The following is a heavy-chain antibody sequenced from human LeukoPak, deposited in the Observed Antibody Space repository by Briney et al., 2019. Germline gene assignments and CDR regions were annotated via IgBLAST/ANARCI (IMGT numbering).Heavy chain of an antibody. Sequence: PGGSLRLSCAASGFTFSSYSMNWVRQAPGKGLEWVSSISSSSSYIYYADSVKGRFTISRDNAKNSLYLQMNSLRAEDTAVYYCARGAYDSSGYYDSFGYWGQGTLVTVSS. D-gene: IGHD3-22*01. CDR2: ISSSSSYI. J-gene: IGHJ4*02. V-gene: IGHV3-21*01. CDR1: GFTFSSYS. CDR3: ARGAYDSSGYYDSFGY.